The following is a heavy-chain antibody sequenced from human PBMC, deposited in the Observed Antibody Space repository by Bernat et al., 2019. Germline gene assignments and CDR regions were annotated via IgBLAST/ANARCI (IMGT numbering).Heavy chain of an antibody. V-gene: IGHV3-48*01. Sequence: EVQLVESGGGLVQPGGSLRLSCAASGFTFSSYSMNWVRQAPGKGLEWVSYISSSSSTIYYADSVKGRFTISRDNAKNSLYLQMNSLRAEDTAVYYGARGGYYYDSSGSAYYYYYGMDVWGQGTTVTVSS. D-gene: IGHD3-22*01. J-gene: IGHJ6*02. CDR1: GFTFSSYS. CDR2: ISSSSSTI. CDR3: ARGGYYYDSSGSAYYYYYGMDV.